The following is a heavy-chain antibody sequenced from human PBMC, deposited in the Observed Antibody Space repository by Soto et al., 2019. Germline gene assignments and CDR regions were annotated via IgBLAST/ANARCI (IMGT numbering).Heavy chain of an antibody. CDR1: GFTFSSYG. D-gene: IGHD2-21*02. V-gene: IGHV3-33*01. Sequence: QVQLVESGGGVVQPGRSLRLSCAASGFTFSSYGMHWVRQAPGKGLEWVAVIWYDGSNKYYADSVKGRFTISRDNSKNTLYLHMNSLRAEDTAVYYCARALPNPTIVVVTAIQGYWGQGTLVTVSS. J-gene: IGHJ4*02. CDR3: ARALPNPTIVVVTAIQGY. CDR2: IWYDGSNK.